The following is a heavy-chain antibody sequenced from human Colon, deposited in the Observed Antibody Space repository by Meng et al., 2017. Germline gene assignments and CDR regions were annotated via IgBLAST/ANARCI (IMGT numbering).Heavy chain of an antibody. CDR3: VRDPNSGDS. D-gene: IGHD2-21*01. CDR2: ITSTSSFT. J-gene: IGHJ5*02. V-gene: IGHV3-21*01. Sequence: DVHRVGSGGGLVQPGWSLRLSCAASGFSFSTYNMNWVRQAPGRGLQCVSSITSTSSFTYYADSVKGRFTVSRDNAKNSLYLQMNSLRAEDTAVYYCVRDPNSGDSWGQGTLVTVSS. CDR1: GFSFSTYN.